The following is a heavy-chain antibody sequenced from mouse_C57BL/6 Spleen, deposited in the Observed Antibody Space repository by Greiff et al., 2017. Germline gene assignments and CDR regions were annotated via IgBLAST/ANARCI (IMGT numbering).Heavy chain of an antibody. CDR3: ARRGRGYYVDY. Sequence: DVMLVESGGGLVKPGGSLKLSCAASGFTFSSYAMSWVRQTPDKRLEWVATISDGGSYTYYPDIVKGRFTISRDNAKNNLYRQMSHLKSEDTAMYYCARRGRGYYVDYWGQGTTLTVSS. CDR1: GFTFSSYA. CDR2: ISDGGSYT. J-gene: IGHJ2*01. V-gene: IGHV5-4*03.